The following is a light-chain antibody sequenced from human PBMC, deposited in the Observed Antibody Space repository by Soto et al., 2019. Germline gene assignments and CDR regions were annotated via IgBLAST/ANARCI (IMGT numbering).Light chain of an antibody. CDR1: SGSIANNY. CDR2: KDD. J-gene: IGLJ2*01. V-gene: IGLV6-57*04. Sequence: NFMLTQPLSVSESPGKTVSISCTRSSGSIANNYVQWFQQRPGSAPTTVIYKDDQRPSGVPDRFSGSVDSSSNSASLTISGLKSEDEADYFCQSYYSSTIVFGGGTKLIVL. CDR3: QSYYSSTIV.